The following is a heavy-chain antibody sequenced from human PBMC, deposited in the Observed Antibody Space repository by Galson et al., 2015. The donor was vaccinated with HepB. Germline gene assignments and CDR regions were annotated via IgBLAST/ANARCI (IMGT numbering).Heavy chain of an antibody. V-gene: IGHV1-3*01. D-gene: IGHD3-10*01. CDR3: ASPTMVRGVKDYYYYGMDV. CDR1: GYTFTSYA. Sequence: SVKVSCKASGYTFTSYAMHWVRQAPGQRLEWMGWINAGNGNTKYSQKFQGRVTITRDTSASTAYMELSSLRSEDTAVYYCASPTMVRGVKDYYYYGMDVWGQGTTVTVPS. J-gene: IGHJ6*02. CDR2: INAGNGNT.